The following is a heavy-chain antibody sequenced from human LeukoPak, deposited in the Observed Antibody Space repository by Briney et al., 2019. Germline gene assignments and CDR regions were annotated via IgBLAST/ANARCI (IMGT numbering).Heavy chain of an antibody. Sequence: PGGSLRLSCAASGFTFSSYAMSWVRQAPGKGLEWDSAISGSDGSTYYADSVKGRFTISRDNSKNTLYLQMNSLRAEDTAVYYCAKDLGYCGGDCSILYYFDYWGQGTLVTVSS. CDR1: GFTFSSYA. CDR2: ISGSDGST. CDR3: AKDLGYCGGDCSILYYFDY. J-gene: IGHJ4*02. D-gene: IGHD2-21*02. V-gene: IGHV3-23*01.